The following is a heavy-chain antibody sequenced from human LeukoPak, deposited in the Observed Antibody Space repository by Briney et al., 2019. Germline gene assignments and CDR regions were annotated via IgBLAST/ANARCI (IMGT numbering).Heavy chain of an antibody. D-gene: IGHD3-3*01. CDR1: GYTFTSYG. CDR2: IIPIFGTA. Sequence: SVKVSCKASGYTFTSYGISWVRQAPGQGLEWMGGIIPIFGTANYAQKFQGRVTITADESTSTAYMELSSLRSEDTAVYYCARVPLSITIFGVVTPQNYYYGMDVWGQGTTVTVSS. J-gene: IGHJ6*02. CDR3: ARVPLSITIFGVVTPQNYYYGMDV. V-gene: IGHV1-69*13.